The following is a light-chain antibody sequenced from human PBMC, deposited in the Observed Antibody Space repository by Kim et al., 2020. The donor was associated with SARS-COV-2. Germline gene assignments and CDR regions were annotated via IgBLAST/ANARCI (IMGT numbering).Light chain of an antibody. CDR1: SSDVGNYNY. V-gene: IGLV2-23*02. Sequence: QSALTQPASVSGSPGQSITVSCTGTSSDVGNYNYVSWYRQYPGEAPQLLIYEVTKRPAGVSSRFSGSKSGNTASLTVSGLQAEDEADYYCSSYAGSSTVVFGGGTKVTVL. CDR3: SSYAGSSTVV. J-gene: IGLJ3*02. CDR2: EVT.